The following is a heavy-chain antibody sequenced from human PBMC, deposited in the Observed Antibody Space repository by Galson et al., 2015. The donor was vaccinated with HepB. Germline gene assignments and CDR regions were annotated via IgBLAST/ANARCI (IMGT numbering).Heavy chain of an antibody. CDR3: VEDDSSAWSNAGY. J-gene: IGHJ4*02. CDR2: ISWNGGSI. Sequence: SLRLSCAASGFTFDDYAMHWVRQAPGKGLEWVSGISWNGGSIGYGDSVKGRFTISRDNAKNSLYLQMDSLRPEDTALYYCVEDDSSAWSNAGYWGQGTLVTVSS. D-gene: IGHD6-19*01. CDR1: GFTFDDYA. V-gene: IGHV3-9*01.